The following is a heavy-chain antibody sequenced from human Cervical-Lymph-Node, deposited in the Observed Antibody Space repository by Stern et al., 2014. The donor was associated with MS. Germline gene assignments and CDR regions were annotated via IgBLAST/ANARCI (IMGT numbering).Heavy chain of an antibody. CDR1: GFTFADCA. V-gene: IGHV3-9*01. CDR2: ISWNSNNI. D-gene: IGHD3-16*02. CDR3: AKDISERHYYFDS. Sequence: EVQLEESGGGSVQPGRSLRLSCAASGFTFADCAMHWVRQAPGQGLEWVSGISWNSNNIGYADSVRGRFTISRDNAKNSLYLQMNGLRPEDTALYYCAKDISERHYYFDSWGEGTLVTVSS. J-gene: IGHJ4*02.